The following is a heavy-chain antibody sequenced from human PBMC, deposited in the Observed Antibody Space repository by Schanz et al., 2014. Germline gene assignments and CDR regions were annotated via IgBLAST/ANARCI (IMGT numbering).Heavy chain of an antibody. V-gene: IGHV3-66*01. CDR1: GFTVSANY. CDR3: ASPPISVAGRLADY. Sequence: ESGGGLVQPGGSPRLSCAVSGFTVSANYMIWVRQPPGKGLEWVSLIDYAGSTNYADSVKGRMTVSRDTSKNALFLQMNNLRAEDTAVYYCASPPISVAGRLADYSGQGILVAVSS. J-gene: IGHJ4*02. CDR2: IDYAGST. D-gene: IGHD6-19*01.